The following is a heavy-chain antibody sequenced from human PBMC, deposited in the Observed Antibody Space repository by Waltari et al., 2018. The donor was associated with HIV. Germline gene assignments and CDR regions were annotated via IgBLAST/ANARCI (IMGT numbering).Heavy chain of an antibody. D-gene: IGHD2-21*02. CDR2: IRSERDCATT. Sequence: EVQLEESGGGLVKPGESLRLSCAASRFTFSNAWMSWVRQAPGKALEWVTQIRSERDCATTDYAAHVKDRFTITRDDSKNMLYLEMNSLKTEDPAVYYCTTIFEVLAAIRPGGLWGQGTMVTVSS. CDR3: TTIFEVLAAIRPGGL. V-gene: IGHV3-15*01. J-gene: IGHJ3*01. CDR1: RFTFSNAW.